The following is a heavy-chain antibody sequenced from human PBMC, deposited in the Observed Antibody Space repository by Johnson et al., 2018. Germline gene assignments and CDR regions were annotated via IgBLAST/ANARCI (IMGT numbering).Heavy chain of an antibody. CDR2: IYYSGNT. J-gene: IGHJ6*03. D-gene: IGHD6-6*01. V-gene: IGHV4-39*07. CDR3: ARDLSSSYYYYMDV. Sequence: QVQLQESGPGLEKPSETLSLTCNVSGGSISSSTYYWGWIRQPPGKGLEWIGSIYYSGNTYYNPSLKSRVTISVDTSKTQFSLKLSTVTAADTAIYYCARDLSSSYYYYMDVWGKGTTVTVSS. CDR1: GGSISSSTYY.